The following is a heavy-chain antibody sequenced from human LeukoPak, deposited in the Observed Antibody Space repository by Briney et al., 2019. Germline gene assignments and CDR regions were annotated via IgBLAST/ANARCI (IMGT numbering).Heavy chain of an antibody. D-gene: IGHD3-22*01. CDR2: INPLGGST. CDR1: GYTFTSYY. J-gene: IGHJ4*02. V-gene: IGHV1-46*01. Sequence: ASVKVSCKASGYTFTSYYIHWVRQAPGQGLEWMGIINPLGGSTSYAQRFQGRVTMTRDTSTSTVYMELRNLRSDDTAVYYCARVDLYWDSSGYSQAANDYWGQGTLVTVSS. CDR3: ARVDLYWDSSGYSQAANDY.